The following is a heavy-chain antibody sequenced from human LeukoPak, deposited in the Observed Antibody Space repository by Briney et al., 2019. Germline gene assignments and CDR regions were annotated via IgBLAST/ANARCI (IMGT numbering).Heavy chain of an antibody. Sequence: GGSLRLSCAASGFTFSSYSMNWVRQAPGKGLEWVSFISSSSSTIYYADSVKGRFTISRDNAKNSLYLQMNSLRAEDTAVYYCARQSEAARAYFDYWGQGTLVTVSS. CDR3: ARQSEAARAYFDY. V-gene: IGHV3-48*01. CDR1: GFTFSSYS. CDR2: ISSSSSTI. J-gene: IGHJ4*02. D-gene: IGHD6-6*01.